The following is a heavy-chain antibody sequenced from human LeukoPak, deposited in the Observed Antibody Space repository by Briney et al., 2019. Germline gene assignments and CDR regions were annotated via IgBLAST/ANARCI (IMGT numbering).Heavy chain of an antibody. D-gene: IGHD3-22*01. Sequence: GASVKVSCKASGGTFSSYAISWVRQAPGQGLEWMGGIIPIFGTANYAQKFQGRVTITADESTSTAYMELSSLRSEDTAVYYCARGSPRVTMIVVVIRRNAFDIWGQGTMVTVSS. CDR1: GGTFSSYA. CDR3: ARGSPRVTMIVVVIRRNAFDI. J-gene: IGHJ3*02. CDR2: IIPIFGTA. V-gene: IGHV1-69*13.